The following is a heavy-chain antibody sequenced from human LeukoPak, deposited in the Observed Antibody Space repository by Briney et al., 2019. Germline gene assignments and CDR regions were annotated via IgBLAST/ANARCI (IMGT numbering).Heavy chain of an antibody. D-gene: IGHD3-3*01. CDR2: VTGDSGTI. Sequence: GGSLRLSCTASGFTFSSFAMNWVRQVPGKGLEWVSVVTGDSGTIHYSDSVKGRFTISRGNSKNTLYLQMNNLRAEDTAVYYCAKGWSGYFRSPFDLWGQGTMVTVSS. CDR3: AKGWSGYFRSPFDL. V-gene: IGHV3-23*01. CDR1: GFTFSSFA. J-gene: IGHJ3*01.